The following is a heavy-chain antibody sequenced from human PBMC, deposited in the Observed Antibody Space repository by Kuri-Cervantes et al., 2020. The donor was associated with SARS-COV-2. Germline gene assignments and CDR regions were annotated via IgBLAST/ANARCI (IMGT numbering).Heavy chain of an antibody. Sequence: SETLSLTCAVYGGSFSDNHWTWVRQPPGKGLEWIGEINYSGTTNYNPSLKSRVTMSVGTSKNQFSLNLTSVTAADTAVYYCARLRRHNNAWFVTGYYMDVWGKGTTVTVSS. CDR2: INYSGTT. J-gene: IGHJ6*03. V-gene: IGHV4-34*01. D-gene: IGHD3-10*01. CDR1: GGSFSDNH. CDR3: ARLRRHNNAWFVTGYYMDV.